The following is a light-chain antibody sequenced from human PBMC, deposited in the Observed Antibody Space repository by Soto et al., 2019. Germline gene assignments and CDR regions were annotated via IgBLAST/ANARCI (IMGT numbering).Light chain of an antibody. Sequence: DIQMTQSPSSLSASVEDRVIITCRASQSISNHLNWYQQKPGIAPKLLIFAASSLQSGVPSRFSGSGSGTEFTLTISSLQSEDFAVYYCQQYNKWPPWTFGQGTKVDI. V-gene: IGKV1-39*01. CDR3: QQYNKWPPWT. CDR1: QSISNH. J-gene: IGKJ1*01. CDR2: AAS.